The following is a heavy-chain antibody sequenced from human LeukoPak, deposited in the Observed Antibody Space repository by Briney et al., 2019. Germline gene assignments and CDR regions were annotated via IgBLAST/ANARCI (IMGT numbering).Heavy chain of an antibody. CDR3: AKDRGDFWSGYGGFDP. J-gene: IGHJ5*02. D-gene: IGHD3-3*01. Sequence: PGGSLRLSCAASGFTVSSYAMSWVRQAPGKGLEWVSAISGSGGSTYYADSVKGRFTISRDNSKNTLYLQMNSLRAEDTAVYYCAKDRGDFWSGYGGFDPWGQGTLVTVSS. CDR2: ISGSGGST. CDR1: GFTVSSYA. V-gene: IGHV3-23*01.